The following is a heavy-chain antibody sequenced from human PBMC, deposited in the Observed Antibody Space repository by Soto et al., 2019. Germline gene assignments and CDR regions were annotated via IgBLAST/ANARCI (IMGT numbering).Heavy chain of an antibody. V-gene: IGHV3-53*04. J-gene: IGHJ4*02. Sequence: GGSLRLSCAASGFTVSSNYMSWVRQAPGKGLEWVSVIYSGGSTYYADSVKGRFTISRHNSKNTLYLQMNSLRAEDTAVYYCARVIVLRYSYYFDYWGQGTLVTVSS. CDR2: IYSGGST. CDR1: GFTVSSNY. D-gene: IGHD3-9*01. CDR3: ARVIVLRYSYYFDY.